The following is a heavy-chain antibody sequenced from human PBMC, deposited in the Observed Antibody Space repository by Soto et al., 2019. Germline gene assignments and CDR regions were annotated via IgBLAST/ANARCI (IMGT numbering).Heavy chain of an antibody. Sequence: SETLSLTCTVSGDSVSSVGFHWAWLRRPPGKGLEWIGYIYNGGSTNYNPSLKSRVVISIDTSKNHFSLNLSSVTAADTAVYYCARVQTIFGIITVFDYWGQGTLVTVSS. J-gene: IGHJ4*02. D-gene: IGHD3-3*01. V-gene: IGHV4-31*03. CDR2: IYNGGST. CDR1: GDSVSSVGFH. CDR3: ARVQTIFGIITVFDY.